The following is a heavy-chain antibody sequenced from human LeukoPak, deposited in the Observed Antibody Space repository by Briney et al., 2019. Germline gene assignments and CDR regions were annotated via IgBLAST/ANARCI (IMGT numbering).Heavy chain of an antibody. Sequence: GGSLRLSCAASGFTFSNYWMSWVRQAPGKGLEWVANIKQDGSEKYYVDSVKGRFTISRDNAKNSLYLQMNSLRAEDTAVYYCAIGLAAFRDYYGSGSLDYWGQGALVTVSS. D-gene: IGHD3-10*01. CDR2: IKQDGSEK. V-gene: IGHV3-7*01. J-gene: IGHJ4*02. CDR1: GFTFSNYW. CDR3: AIGLAAFRDYYGSGSLDY.